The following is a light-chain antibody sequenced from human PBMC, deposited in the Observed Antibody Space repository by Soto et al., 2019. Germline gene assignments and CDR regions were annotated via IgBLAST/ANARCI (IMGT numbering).Light chain of an antibody. CDR2: DAS. J-gene: IGKJ1*01. V-gene: IGKV1-5*01. CDR3: QQYNSYWT. Sequence: DIHMTQSPSTLSASVGARVTITCRASQSISSWLAWYQQNPGKAPKLLIYDASSLESGVPSRFSGSGSGTEFTLTISSLQPDDFASYYCQQYNSYWTFGQGTKVDI. CDR1: QSISSW.